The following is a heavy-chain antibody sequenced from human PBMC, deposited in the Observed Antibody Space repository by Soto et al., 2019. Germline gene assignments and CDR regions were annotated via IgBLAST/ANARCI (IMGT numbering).Heavy chain of an antibody. CDR3: TRIPRYSFPTSDPLDN. CDR1: GGTFNTYT. Sequence: QVRLVQSGAAVKKPGYSVTVSCKASGGTFNTYTFSWVRQAPGQGLEWMGSILPILGSLNYAQRFQGRLSITADYSTTTAYMELSSLTSQDTAMYYCTRIPRYSFPTSDPLDNWGQGTLVTVSS. V-gene: IGHV1-69*08. CDR2: ILPILGSL. D-gene: IGHD4-4*01. J-gene: IGHJ4*02.